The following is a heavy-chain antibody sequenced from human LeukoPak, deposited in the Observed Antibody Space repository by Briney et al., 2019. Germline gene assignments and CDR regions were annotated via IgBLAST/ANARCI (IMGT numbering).Heavy chain of an antibody. J-gene: IGHJ5*02. CDR1: GYTFTSYA. CDR3: ARDKGGCSSTSCYTCWFDP. Sequence: ASVKVSCKASGYTFTSYAMHWVRQAPEQRLEWMGWINAGNGNTKYSQKFQGRVTITRDTSASTAYMELSSLRSEDTAVYYCARDKGGCSSTSCYTCWFDPWGQGTLVTVSS. V-gene: IGHV1-3*01. CDR2: INAGNGNT. D-gene: IGHD2-2*02.